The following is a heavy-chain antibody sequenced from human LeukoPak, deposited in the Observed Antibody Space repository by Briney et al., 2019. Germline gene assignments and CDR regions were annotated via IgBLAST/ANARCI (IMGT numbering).Heavy chain of an antibody. D-gene: IGHD3-3*01. V-gene: IGHV3-74*01. CDR1: GSVFTFNNYW. J-gene: IGHJ4*02. CDR2: INADGSTT. Sequence: GGSLRLSCAASGSVFTFNNYWMHWVRQAPGKGLVWVSRINADGSTTSYADSVRGRFTISRDNAKNTLYLQMNSLRAEDAAVYYCARGGYYGSGRYYFDSWGQGTLVTVSS. CDR3: ARGGYYGSGRYYFDS.